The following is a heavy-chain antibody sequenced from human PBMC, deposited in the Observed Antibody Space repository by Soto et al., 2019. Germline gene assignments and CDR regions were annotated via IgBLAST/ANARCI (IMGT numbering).Heavy chain of an antibody. D-gene: IGHD5-18*01. CDR3: ARGHVDTAAFDY. Sequence: QVQLVESGGGVVPPGRSLRLSCAASGFTFSSYAMQWVRQAPGKGLEWVAVISYDGSNKYYADSVKGRFTISRDNSKNTLYLQINSLRAEDTAVYYFARGHVDTAAFDYWGPGTLVTVSS. CDR2: ISYDGSNK. J-gene: IGHJ4*02. V-gene: IGHV3-30-3*01. CDR1: GFTFSSYA.